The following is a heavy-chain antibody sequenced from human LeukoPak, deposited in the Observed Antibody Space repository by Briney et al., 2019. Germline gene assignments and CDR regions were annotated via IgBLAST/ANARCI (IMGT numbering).Heavy chain of an antibody. CDR1: GFTFSSYS. D-gene: IGHD6-19*01. CDR2: ISSSSSYI. Sequence: NPGGSLRLSCAASGFTFSSYSMNWVRQAPGKGLEWVSSISSSSSYIYYADSVKGRFTISRDNAKNSLYLQMNSLRAEDTAVYYCAKDPAPGSSGWYGYWGQGTLVTVSS. V-gene: IGHV3-21*04. CDR3: AKDPAPGSSGWYGY. J-gene: IGHJ4*02.